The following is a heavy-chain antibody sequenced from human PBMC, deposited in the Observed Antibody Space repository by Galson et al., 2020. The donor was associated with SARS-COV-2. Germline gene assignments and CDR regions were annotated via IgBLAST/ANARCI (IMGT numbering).Heavy chain of an antibody. D-gene: IGHD3-16*01. V-gene: IGHV4-34*01. Sequence: SETLSLTCAVYGGSFSGYYWSWIRQPPGKGLEWIGEINHSGSTNYNPSLKSRVTISVDTSKNQFSLKLSSVTAADTAVYYCARGGRITPAQGGRWFDPWGQGTLVTVSS. CDR2: INHSGST. J-gene: IGHJ5*02. CDR3: ARGGRITPAQGGRWFDP. CDR1: GGSFSGYY.